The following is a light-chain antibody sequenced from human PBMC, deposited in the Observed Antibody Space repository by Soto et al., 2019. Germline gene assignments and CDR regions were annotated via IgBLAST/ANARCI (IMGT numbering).Light chain of an antibody. CDR3: QQYGSSGYT. V-gene: IGKV3-20*01. Sequence: EIVLTQSPGTLSLSPGERATHSCRASQSVSSSYLAWYQQRPGQAPRLLIYGASSRATDIPDRFSGSGSGTDFTLTINRLEPEDVAVYYCQQYGSSGYTFGQGTKLEIK. CDR2: GAS. CDR1: QSVSSSY. J-gene: IGKJ2*01.